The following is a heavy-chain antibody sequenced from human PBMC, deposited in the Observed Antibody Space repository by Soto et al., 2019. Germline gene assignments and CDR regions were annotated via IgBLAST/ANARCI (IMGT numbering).Heavy chain of an antibody. CDR3: ARDYYDSSGYVQDYFDY. D-gene: IGHD3-22*01. J-gene: IGHJ4*02. Sequence: QVQLVQSGAEVKKPGSSVKVSCKASGGTFSSYAISWVRQAPGQGLEWMGGIIPIFGTANYAQKFQGRVTITADESTSTAYMELSSLRSEDTVVYYCARDYYDSSGYVQDYFDYWGQGTLVTVSS. CDR2: IIPIFGTA. CDR1: GGTFSSYA. V-gene: IGHV1-69*01.